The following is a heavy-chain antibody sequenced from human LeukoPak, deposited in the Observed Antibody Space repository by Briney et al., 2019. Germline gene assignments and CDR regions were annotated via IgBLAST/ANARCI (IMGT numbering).Heavy chain of an antibody. D-gene: IGHD3-10*01. CDR1: GLTFSSHG. J-gene: IGHJ4*02. Sequence: GGSLRLSCAASGLTFSSHGMSWVRQAPGKGLEWVSLISGDGGITYYADFVKGRFTISRDNSKNSLYLQMNSLRTEDTALYYCAKPQHYGRGDFDYWGQGTLVTVSS. V-gene: IGHV3-43*02. CDR2: ISGDGGIT. CDR3: AKPQHYGRGDFDY.